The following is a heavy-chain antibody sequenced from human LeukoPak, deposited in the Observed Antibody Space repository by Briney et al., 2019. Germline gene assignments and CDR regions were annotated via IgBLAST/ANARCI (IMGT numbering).Heavy chain of an antibody. D-gene: IGHD2-15*01. CDR1: GFTFSSYW. Sequence: QPGGSLRLSCAASGFTFSSYWMHWVRQAPGKGLVWVSRINSDGSSTSYADSVKGRFTISRDNAKKSLYLQMNSPRPEDTALYYCAKSGIFQGYYFYYMDVWGKGTTVTISS. CDR3: AKSGIFQGYYFYYMDV. J-gene: IGHJ6*03. V-gene: IGHV3-74*01. CDR2: INSDGSST.